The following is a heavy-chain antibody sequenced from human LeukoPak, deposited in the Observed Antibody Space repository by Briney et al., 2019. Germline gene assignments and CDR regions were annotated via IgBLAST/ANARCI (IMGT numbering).Heavy chain of an antibody. J-gene: IGHJ4*02. Sequence: GGSLRLSCAASGFTFSSYAMHWVRQAPGKGLEWVAVISYDGSNKYYADSVKGRFTISRDNSKNTLYLQMNSLRAEDTAVYYCARDGFGGSGSQAFDYWGQGTLVTVSS. CDR3: ARDGFGGSGSQAFDY. V-gene: IGHV3-30*14. CDR2: ISYDGSNK. D-gene: IGHD3-10*01. CDR1: GFTFSSYA.